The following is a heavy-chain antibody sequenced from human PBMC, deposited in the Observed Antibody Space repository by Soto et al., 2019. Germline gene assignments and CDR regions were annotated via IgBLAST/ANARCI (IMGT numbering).Heavy chain of an antibody. CDR3: ARSVPALWFGELPFDY. V-gene: IGHV1-18*01. CDR2: ISAYNGNT. Sequence: QVQLVQSGAEVKKPGATVKVSCKASGYTFTSYGIIWVRQAPGQGLEWMGWISAYNGNTNYEQKLQGRVTMTTDTSTSTAYMELRSLRSDDTAVYYCARSVPALWFGELPFDYWGQGTLVTVSS. D-gene: IGHD3-10*01. CDR1: GYTFTSYG. J-gene: IGHJ4*02.